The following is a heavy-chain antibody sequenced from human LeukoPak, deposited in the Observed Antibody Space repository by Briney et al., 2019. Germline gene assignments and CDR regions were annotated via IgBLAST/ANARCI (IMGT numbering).Heavy chain of an antibody. Sequence: SVKVSCKASGGTFSSYAISWVRQAPGQGLEWMGRIIPIFGTANYAQKFQGRVTITTDESTSTAYMELSSLRSEDTAVYYCARAVAAAGTRAFDIWGQGTMVTVSS. V-gene: IGHV1-69*05. J-gene: IGHJ3*02. CDR3: ARAVAAAGTRAFDI. CDR2: IIPIFGTA. D-gene: IGHD6-13*01. CDR1: GGTFSSYA.